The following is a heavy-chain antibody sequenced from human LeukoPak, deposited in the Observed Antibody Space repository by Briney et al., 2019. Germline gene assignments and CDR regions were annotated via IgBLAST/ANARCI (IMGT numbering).Heavy chain of an antibody. Sequence: PSETLSLTCTVAGGSISSYYWSWIRQPPGKGLEWIGYIYYSGSTNYNPSLKGRVTISVDTSNNQFSLKLSSLTAADTAVYYCARETIFGVVISYTAFDIWGQGTMVTVSS. CDR1: GGSISSYY. CDR2: IYYSGST. CDR3: ARETIFGVVISYTAFDI. J-gene: IGHJ3*02. V-gene: IGHV4-59*01. D-gene: IGHD3-3*01.